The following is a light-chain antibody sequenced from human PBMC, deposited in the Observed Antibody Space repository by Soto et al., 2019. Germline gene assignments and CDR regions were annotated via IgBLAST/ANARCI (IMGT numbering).Light chain of an antibody. V-gene: IGLV3-21*04. CDR3: QVWDSSSDHSGV. CDR2: YDS. Sequence: SYELTQPPSVSVAPGKTARITCGGNNIGSKSVHWYQQKPGQAPVLVIYYDSDRPSGIPERFSGSNSGNTATLTISRVEAGDEADYYCQVWDSSSDHSGVFGTGTKLTVL. J-gene: IGLJ1*01. CDR1: NIGSKS.